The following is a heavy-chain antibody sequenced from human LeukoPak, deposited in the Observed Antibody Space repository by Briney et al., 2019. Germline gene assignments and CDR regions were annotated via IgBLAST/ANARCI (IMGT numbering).Heavy chain of an antibody. J-gene: IGHJ4*02. CDR3: ARGPDYYDSSGYFDY. CDR2: ISYDGSNK. D-gene: IGHD3-22*01. V-gene: IGHV3-30*19. CDR1: GFTFSDYG. Sequence: PGESLRLSCAASGFTFSDYGLHWVRQAPGKGLEWVAVISYDGSNKYYADSVKGRFTISRDNSKNTLYLQMNSLRAEDTAVYYCARGPDYYDSSGYFDYWGQGTLVTVSS.